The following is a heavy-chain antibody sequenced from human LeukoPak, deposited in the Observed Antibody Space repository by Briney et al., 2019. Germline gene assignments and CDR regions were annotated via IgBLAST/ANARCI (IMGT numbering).Heavy chain of an antibody. CDR2: MNPNSGNT. V-gene: IGHV1-8*01. Sequence: AASVKVSCKASGYTFTSYDINWVRQATGQGLEWMGWMNPNSGNTGYAQKFQGRVTMTRNTSISTAYMELSSLRSEDTAVYYCARGLGRYYYDSSGYDYWGQGTLVTVSS. CDR3: ARGLGRYYYDSSGYDY. D-gene: IGHD3-22*01. CDR1: GYTFTSYD. J-gene: IGHJ4*02.